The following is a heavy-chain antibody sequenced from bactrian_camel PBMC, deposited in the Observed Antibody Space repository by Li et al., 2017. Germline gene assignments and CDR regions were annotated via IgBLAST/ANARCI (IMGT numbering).Heavy chain of an antibody. CDR2: IVIAEDR. CDR3: AARPVNTRACVAGGRYEFGY. D-gene: IGHD1*01. Sequence: HVQLVESGGGSVQAGGSLRLSCAVSGLTFNRRCALWFRQAPGKEREGVAGIVIAEDRIYADSVKGRFTISKDNAKNTLYLQMDNLQPEDTAVYYCAARPVNTRACVAGGRYEFGYWGQGTQVTVS. CDR1: GLTFNRRC. J-gene: IGHJ4*01. V-gene: IGHV3S68*01.